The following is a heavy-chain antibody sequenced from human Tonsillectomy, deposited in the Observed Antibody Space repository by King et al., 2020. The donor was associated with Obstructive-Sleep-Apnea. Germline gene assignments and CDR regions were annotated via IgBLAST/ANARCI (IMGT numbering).Heavy chain of an antibody. D-gene: IGHD2/OR15-2a*01. J-gene: IGHJ5*02. CDR2: IYYSGST. CDR3: ARDLPNRGWFDP. Sequence: QLQESGPGLVKPSETLSLTCTVSGGYISSYYWSWIRQPPGKGLEWIGYIYYSGSTNSKPPLKSLVTISVDTSKNQFSLKLSSVTAADTAVYYCARDLPNRGWFDPWGQGTLVTVSS. CDR1: GGYISSYY. V-gene: IGHV4-59*01.